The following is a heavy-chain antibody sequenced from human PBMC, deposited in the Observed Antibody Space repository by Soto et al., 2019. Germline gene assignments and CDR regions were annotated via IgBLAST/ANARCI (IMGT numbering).Heavy chain of an antibody. CDR2: IIPIFGTA. J-gene: IGHJ6*02. CDR1: GGTFSSYA. V-gene: IGHV1-69*13. D-gene: IGHD6-19*01. CDR3: ARPQPEPEAGRYYGMDV. Sequence: SVKVSCKASGGTFSSYAISWVRQAPGQGLEWMGGIIPIFGTANYAQKFQGRVTITADESTSTAYMELSSLRSEDTAVYYCARPQPEPEAGRYYGMDVWGQGTTVTVSS.